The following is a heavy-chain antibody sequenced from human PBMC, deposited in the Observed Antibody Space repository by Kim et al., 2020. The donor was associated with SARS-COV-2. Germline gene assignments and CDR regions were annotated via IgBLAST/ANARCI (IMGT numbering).Heavy chain of an antibody. CDR2: ISAYNGNT. V-gene: IGHV1-18*01. CDR3: ARDLRYYDSSGHGKFDY. CDR1: GYTFTSYG. D-gene: IGHD3-22*01. J-gene: IGHJ4*02. Sequence: ASVKVSCKASGYTFTSYGISWVRQAPGQGLEWMGWISAYNGNTNYAQKLQGRVTMTTDTSTSTAYMELRSLRSDDTAVYYCARDLRYYDSSGHGKFDYWGQGTLVTVSS.